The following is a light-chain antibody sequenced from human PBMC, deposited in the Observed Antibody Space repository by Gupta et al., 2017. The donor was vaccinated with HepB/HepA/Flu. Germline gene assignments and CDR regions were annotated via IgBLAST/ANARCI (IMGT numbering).Light chain of an antibody. CDR2: AAS. CDR1: QGISSY. Sequence: DIQLTQSPSFLSASVGDRVTITCRTSQGISSYLAWYQQKPGKAPKLLIYAASTLQSGVPSRFSGRASGTEFTLTSSSLQPENFATYYCQQLNSYPRAFGQGTRLEIK. CDR3: QQLNSYPRA. V-gene: IGKV1-9*01. J-gene: IGKJ5*01.